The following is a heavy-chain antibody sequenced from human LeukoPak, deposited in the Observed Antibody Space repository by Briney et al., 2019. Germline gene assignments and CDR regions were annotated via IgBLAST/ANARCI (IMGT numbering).Heavy chain of an antibody. J-gene: IGHJ4*02. CDR1: GFTFSHYY. D-gene: IGHD6-19*01. CDR2: VSSSSSYI. CDR3: ARSGIAVAGPDY. V-gene: IGHV3-11*06. Sequence: GGSLRLSCAASGFTFSHYYMSWIRKAPGKGLEWVAYVSSSSSYIRYADSVKGRFTISRDNAKNSLYLQMNSLRAEDTAVYYCARSGIAVAGPDYWGQGTLVTVSS.